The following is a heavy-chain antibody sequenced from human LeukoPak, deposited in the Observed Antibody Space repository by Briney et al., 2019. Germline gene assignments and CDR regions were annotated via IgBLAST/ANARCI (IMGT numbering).Heavy chain of an antibody. Sequence: GGSLRLSCEASRFTFSSYWMSWVRQAPGEGLEWVANIKDDGSQKNYIDSVKGRFTISRDNAKASLFLQMNSLSSEDTAVYYCARRNSGTWWSFDSWGQGTLVTVSS. D-gene: IGHD2-15*01. CDR3: ARRNSGTWWSFDS. J-gene: IGHJ4*02. CDR2: IKDDGSQK. CDR1: RFTFSSYW. V-gene: IGHV3-7*01.